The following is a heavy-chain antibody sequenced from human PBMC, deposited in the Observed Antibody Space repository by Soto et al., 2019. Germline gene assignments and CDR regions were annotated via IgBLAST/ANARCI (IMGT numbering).Heavy chain of an antibody. CDR3: ARDPSTPYWRGPEDH. V-gene: IGHV3-30*09. CDR1: GFNFNRFA. J-gene: IGHJ4*02. Sequence: QVQMVESGGGLVQPGRSLRLTCTASGFNFNRFAIHWVRQAPGKGLEWVAVISYDGNNEYVAVPLRDRFAISRDNSQNTVFLQIDDVRVEDTARYYCARDPSTPYWRGPEDHRGQGSLVIVSS. CDR2: ISYDGNNE. D-gene: IGHD2-21*01.